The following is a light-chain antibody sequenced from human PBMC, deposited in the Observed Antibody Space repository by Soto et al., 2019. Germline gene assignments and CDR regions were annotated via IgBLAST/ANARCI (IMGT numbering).Light chain of an antibody. V-gene: IGLV1-47*02. Sequence: QSVLTQPPSASGTPGQRVTISCSGSSSNIGDNYVFWYQQFPGAAPKPLIFNNHQRPSGVPDRFSGAKSGTSASLSISGLRSEDEADYHCAAWDDSLSGWVFGGGTKLTVL. CDR1: SSNIGDNY. J-gene: IGLJ3*02. CDR3: AAWDDSLSGWV. CDR2: NNH.